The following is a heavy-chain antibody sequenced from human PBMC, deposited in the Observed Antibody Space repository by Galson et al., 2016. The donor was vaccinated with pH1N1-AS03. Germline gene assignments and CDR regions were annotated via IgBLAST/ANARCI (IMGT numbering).Heavy chain of an antibody. V-gene: IGHV5-51*01. D-gene: IGHD3-10*01. J-gene: IGHJ6*02. CDR1: GYSFSSYW. Sequence: QSGAEVKKPGESLKISCKGSGYSFSSYWIVWVRQMPGKGLAWMGIIYPGDSDTKYSPSFQGQVNNSADKSISTAYLQWSSLKASDTAIYYCARQQFDGMDVWGQGTTVSVSS. CDR2: IYPGDSDT. CDR3: ARQQFDGMDV.